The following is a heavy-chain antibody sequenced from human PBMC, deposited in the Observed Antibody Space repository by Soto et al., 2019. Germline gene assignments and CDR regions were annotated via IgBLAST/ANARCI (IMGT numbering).Heavy chain of an antibody. CDR2: IYPSDSDA. J-gene: IGHJ4*02. V-gene: IGHV5-51*01. CDR1: GYSFPTYW. D-gene: IGHD5-18*01. Sequence: GESLKISCKGSGYSFPTYWIGWVRQMPGKGLECMGIIYPSDSDARYSPSFKGQITISADKSINTAFLQWSSLRASDNAMYYCVRGQGGYSRYFDYWGLGTLVTVYS. CDR3: VRGQGGYSRYFDY.